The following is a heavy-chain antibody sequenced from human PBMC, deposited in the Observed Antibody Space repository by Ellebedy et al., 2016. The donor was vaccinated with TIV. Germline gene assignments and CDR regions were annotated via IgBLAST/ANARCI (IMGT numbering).Heavy chain of an antibody. CDR1: GFTFSSYS. CDR3: ASSVDGYNSRDPDY. J-gene: IGHJ4*02. CDR2: ISSSSSTI. D-gene: IGHD5-24*01. Sequence: GGSLRLXXAASGFTFSSYSMNWVRQAPGKGLEWVSYISSSSSTIYYADSVKGRFTISRDNAKNSLYLQMNSLRAEDTAVYYCASSVDGYNSRDPDYWGQGTLVTVSS. V-gene: IGHV3-48*01.